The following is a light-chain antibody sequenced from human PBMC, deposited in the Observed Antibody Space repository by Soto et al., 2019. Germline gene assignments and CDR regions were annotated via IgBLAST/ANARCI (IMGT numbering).Light chain of an antibody. CDR2: DAS. J-gene: IGKJ5*01. CDR3: QQRSNWYT. V-gene: IGKV3D-20*02. CDR1: QSVGSSN. Sequence: EIVLTQSPGTLSLSPGERATLSCRASQSVGSSNLAWYQQKPGQAPRLLIYDASSRATGIPDRFSGSGSGTDFTLTISRLEPDDFAVYYCQQRSNWYTFGQGTRLEIK.